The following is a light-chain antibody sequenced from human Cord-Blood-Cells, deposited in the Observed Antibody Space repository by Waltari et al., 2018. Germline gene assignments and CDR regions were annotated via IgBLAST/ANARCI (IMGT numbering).Light chain of an antibody. V-gene: IGLV2-14*01. CDR3: SSYTSSSTLVV. J-gene: IGLJ2*01. CDR1: SSDVGGYNY. CDR2: DGS. Sequence: QSALTQPASVSGSPGQSLTISCTGTSSDVGGYNYVSWYQQHPGKAPKLMIYDGSNRPSGVSNRFAGSKSGNTASLTISGLQAEDEADYYCSSYTSSSTLVVFGGGTKLTVL.